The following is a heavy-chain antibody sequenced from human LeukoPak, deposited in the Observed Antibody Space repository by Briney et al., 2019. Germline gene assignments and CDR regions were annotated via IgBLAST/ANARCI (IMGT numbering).Heavy chain of an antibody. J-gene: IGHJ4*02. CDR3: ARGGFIAARGGYFDY. CDR2: ISYDGSNK. CDR1: GFTFSSYA. Sequence: GGSLRLSCAASGFTFSSYAMHWVRQAPGKGLEWVAVISYDGSNKYYADSVKGRFTISRDNSKNTLYLQMNSLRAEDTAEYYCARGGFIAARGGYFDYWGQGTLVTVSS. V-gene: IGHV3-30-3*01. D-gene: IGHD6-6*01.